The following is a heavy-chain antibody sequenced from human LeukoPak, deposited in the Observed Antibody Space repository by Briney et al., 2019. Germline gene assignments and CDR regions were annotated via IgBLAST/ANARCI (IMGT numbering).Heavy chain of an antibody. CDR3: ARDDVEARGTAFDI. Sequence: GASVKVSCKASGYTFTGYYMHWVRQAPGQGLEWMGWINPNSGGTNYAQKFQGRVTMTRDTSISTAYMELSRLRSDDTAVYYCARDDVEARGTAFDIWGQGTMVTVSS. CDR1: GYTFTGYY. CDR2: INPNSGGT. V-gene: IGHV1-2*02. J-gene: IGHJ3*02. D-gene: IGHD3-10*01.